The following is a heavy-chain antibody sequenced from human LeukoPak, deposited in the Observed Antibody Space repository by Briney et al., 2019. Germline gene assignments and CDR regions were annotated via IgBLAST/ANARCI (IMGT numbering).Heavy chain of an antibody. CDR1: GYTFTSYG. CDR3: ARDQGSSSGGAFDY. CDR2: ISAYNGNT. V-gene: IGHV1-18*01. Sequence: GASVKVSCKASGYTFTSYGISWVRQAPRQGLEWMGWISAYNGNTNYAQKLRGRVTMTTDTSTSTAYMELRSLRSDDTAVYYCARDQGSSSGGAFDYWGQGTLVTVSS. J-gene: IGHJ4*02. D-gene: IGHD6-19*01.